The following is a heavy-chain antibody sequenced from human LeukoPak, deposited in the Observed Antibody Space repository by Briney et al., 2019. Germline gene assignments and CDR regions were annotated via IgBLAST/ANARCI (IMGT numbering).Heavy chain of an antibody. CDR3: ARASTTVPYDY. Sequence: GGSLRLSCAASGFTFSDYYMSWIRQAPGKGLEWVSYISSSGSTIYYADSVKGRFTISRDNAKNSLYLQMNSLRAEATAVYYCARASTTVPYDYWGQGTLVTVSS. J-gene: IGHJ4*02. CDR2: ISSSGSTI. CDR1: GFTFSDYY. V-gene: IGHV3-11*04. D-gene: IGHD4-17*01.